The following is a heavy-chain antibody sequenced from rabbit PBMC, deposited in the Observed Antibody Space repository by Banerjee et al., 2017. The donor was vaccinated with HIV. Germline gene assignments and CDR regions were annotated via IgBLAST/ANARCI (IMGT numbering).Heavy chain of an antibody. J-gene: IGHJ4*01. CDR1: GIDFSSSYW. CDR3: ARGYYVGYYYGTYFNL. V-gene: IGHV1S45*01. D-gene: IGHD1-1*01. Sequence: QQQLEESGGGLVKPGGTLTLTCKASGIDFSSSYWIYWVRQAPGKGLEWIACIYDGDDSTYYANWAKGRFTISKTSSTTVTLKMTSLTAADTATYFCARGYYVGYYYGTYFNLWGQGTLVTVS. CDR2: IYDGDDST.